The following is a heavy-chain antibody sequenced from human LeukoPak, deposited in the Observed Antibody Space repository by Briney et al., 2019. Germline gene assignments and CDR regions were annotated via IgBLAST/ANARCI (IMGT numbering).Heavy chain of an antibody. D-gene: IGHD3-10*01. CDR2: VYYSGST. V-gene: IGHV4-59*01. CDR1: GGSISSYY. J-gene: IGHJ4*02. CDR3: ASGGSYYASGGYYLY. Sequence: SETLSLTCTVSGGSISSYYWSWIRQPPTKGLEWIGYVYYSGSTNYNPSLKSRVTISVDTSKNQFSLKLSSVTAADTAVYYCASGGSYYASGGYYLYWGQGTLVTVSS.